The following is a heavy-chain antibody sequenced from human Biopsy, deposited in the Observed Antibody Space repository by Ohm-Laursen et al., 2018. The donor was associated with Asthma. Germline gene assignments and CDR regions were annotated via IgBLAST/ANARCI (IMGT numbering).Heavy chain of an antibody. CDR2: VYYSGST. CDR3: ARGVDRVTGLLDHFDS. J-gene: IGHJ4*02. D-gene: IGHD2-21*02. CDR1: GGSINNFY. Sequence: TLSLTFTVSGGSINNFYWSWIRQPPGKGLESIGHVYYSGSTNYNPSLKSRVTILIDASKNQFSLKLTSVTAADTAVYYCARGVDRVTGLLDHFDSWGQGTLVTVSS. V-gene: IGHV4-59*01.